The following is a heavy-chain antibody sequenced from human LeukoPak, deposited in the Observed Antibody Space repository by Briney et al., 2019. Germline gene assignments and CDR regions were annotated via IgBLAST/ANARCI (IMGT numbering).Heavy chain of an antibody. J-gene: IGHJ4*02. Sequence: GSLRLSCAASGLTFSKYSMTWVRQAPGKGLEWVSFIDTSSTTMYYTDSVKGRFTISRDNSKNTLYLQMNSLRAEDTAVYYCADALGYCSSTSCSRRGYWGQGTLVTVSS. V-gene: IGHV3-48*01. CDR1: GLTFSKYS. CDR3: ADALGYCSSTSCSRRGY. CDR2: IDTSSTTM. D-gene: IGHD2-2*01.